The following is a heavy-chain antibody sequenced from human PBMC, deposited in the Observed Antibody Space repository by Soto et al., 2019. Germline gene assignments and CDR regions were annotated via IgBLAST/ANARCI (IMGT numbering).Heavy chain of an antibody. J-gene: IGHJ3*02. V-gene: IGHV3-23*01. CDR2: IRESGGST. CDR3: AKALTIFGVVSAFDI. CDR1: GFTFSSYA. D-gene: IGHD3-3*01. Sequence: GGSLRLSCAASGFTFSSYAMSWVRQAPGKGLEWVSAIRESGGSTYYADSVKGRCTISRDNSKNTLYRQMNSLRAEDTAVYYGAKALTIFGVVSAFDIWGQGTMVTVSS.